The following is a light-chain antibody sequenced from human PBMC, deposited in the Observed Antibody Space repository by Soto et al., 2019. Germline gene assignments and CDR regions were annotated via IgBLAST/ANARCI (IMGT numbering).Light chain of an antibody. CDR2: GVS. J-gene: IGKJ1*01. Sequence: EIVLTQSPGTMSLSPGERATLSCRAGQSVSSSYLAWYQQKPGQAPRLLIYGVSSRATGIPDRFSGSGSGTDFTLTITRLEPEDFAVYYCQQYGSSPWMFGQGTKVEIK. V-gene: IGKV3-20*01. CDR1: QSVSSSY. CDR3: QQYGSSPWM.